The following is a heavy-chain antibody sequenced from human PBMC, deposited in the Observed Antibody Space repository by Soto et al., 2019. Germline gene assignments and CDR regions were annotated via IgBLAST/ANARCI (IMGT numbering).Heavy chain of an antibody. CDR3: ARGTTVYTGSY. Sequence: QVQLVQSGAEVKKPGASVKVSCKASGYTFTSYGISWVRQAPGQGLEWMGWISAYNGNTNYAPQLQSRVTMTTDTSTSTAYPDPRTLRSDDMGVYYSARGTTVYTGSYWGQLTLVTVSS. CDR2: ISAYNGNT. V-gene: IGHV1-18*03. CDR1: GYTFTSYG. J-gene: IGHJ4*02. D-gene: IGHD4-17*01.